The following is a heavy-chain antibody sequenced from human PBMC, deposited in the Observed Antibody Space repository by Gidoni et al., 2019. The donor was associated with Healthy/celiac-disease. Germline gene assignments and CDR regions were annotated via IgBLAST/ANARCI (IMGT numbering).Heavy chain of an antibody. CDR1: GYTFNGDY. D-gene: IGHD6-19*01. CDR3: ARDLPGYSSGWYDYYYYGMDV. Sequence: QVQLVQSGAEVKKAGASGKGCCKASGYTFNGDYKQWVRQAPGQGLEWMGWINPNSGGTNYAQKFQGRVTMTRDTSISTAYMELSRLRSDDTSVYYCARDLPGYSSGWYDYYYYGMDVWGQGTTVTVSS. J-gene: IGHJ6*02. CDR2: INPNSGGT. V-gene: IGHV1-2*02.